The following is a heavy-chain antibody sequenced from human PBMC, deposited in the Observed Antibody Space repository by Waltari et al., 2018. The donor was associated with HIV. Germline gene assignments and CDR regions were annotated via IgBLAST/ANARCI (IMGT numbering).Heavy chain of an antibody. Sequence: QVQLVQSGAEVRKPGASVKVSCKVSGYNITELSMHWVRQAPGEGLEWMGGFDPEDGERTYAQKFQGRVTMIEDTSTVTAYMELSSLRSDDTAVYYCATGADTAYWGQGTLVTVSS. D-gene: IGHD5-18*01. CDR2: FDPEDGER. J-gene: IGHJ4*02. V-gene: IGHV1-24*01. CDR3: ATGADTAY. CDR1: GYNITELS.